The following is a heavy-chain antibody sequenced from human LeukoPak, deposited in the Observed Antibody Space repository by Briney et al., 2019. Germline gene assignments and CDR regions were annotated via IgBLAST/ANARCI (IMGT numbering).Heavy chain of an antibody. Sequence: TSETLSLTCTVSGGSVSSGSYYWSWIRQPPGKGLEWIGYIYYSGSTNYNPSLKSRVTISVDTSKNQFSLKLSSVTAADTAAYYCARDGRDTAMVTKGFDYWGQGTLVTVSS. CDR1: GGSVSSGSYY. CDR3: ARDGRDTAMVTKGFDY. D-gene: IGHD5-18*01. CDR2: IYYSGST. J-gene: IGHJ4*02. V-gene: IGHV4-61*01.